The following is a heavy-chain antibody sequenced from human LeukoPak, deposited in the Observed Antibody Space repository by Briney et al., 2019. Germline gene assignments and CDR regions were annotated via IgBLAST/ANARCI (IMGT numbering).Heavy chain of an antibody. Sequence: PRRSLRLSCAASGFTFTSDGMHWVRQAPGKGLEWVAFIRYDGSNKYYADSVKGRFTISRDNSKNTLYLQMNSLRAEDTAVYYCAKEQDTAMAIDYWGQGTLVTVSS. J-gene: IGHJ4*02. CDR2: IRYDGSNK. D-gene: IGHD5-18*01. V-gene: IGHV3-30*02. CDR3: AKEQDTAMAIDY. CDR1: GFTFTSDG.